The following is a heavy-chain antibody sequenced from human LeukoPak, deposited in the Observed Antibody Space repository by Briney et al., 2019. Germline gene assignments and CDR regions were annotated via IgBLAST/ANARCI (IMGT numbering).Heavy chain of an antibody. CDR3: ATGPVRGVIIGYYYYYMDV. D-gene: IGHD3-10*01. V-gene: IGHV1-24*01. Sequence: GASVKVSCKVSGYTLTELSMHWVRQAPGKGLEWMGGFDPEDGETIYAQKFQGRVTMTEDTSTDTAYMELSSLRSEDTAVYYCATGPVRGVIIGYYYYYMDVWGKGTTVTVSS. J-gene: IGHJ6*03. CDR2: FDPEDGET. CDR1: GYTLTELS.